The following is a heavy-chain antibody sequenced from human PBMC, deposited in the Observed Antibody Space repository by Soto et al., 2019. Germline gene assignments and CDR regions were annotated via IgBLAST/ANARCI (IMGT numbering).Heavy chain of an antibody. CDR3: ARDLERESYSSGWHT. CDR1: GYTFTSYY. CDR2: INPSGGST. D-gene: IGHD6-19*01. V-gene: IGHV1-46*03. Sequence: GASVKVSCKASGYTFTSYYMHWVRQAPGQGLEWMGIINPSGGSTSYAQKFQGRVTMTRDTSTSTVYMELSSLRSEDTAVYYCARDLERESYSSGWHTWGQGTLVTVSS. J-gene: IGHJ4*02.